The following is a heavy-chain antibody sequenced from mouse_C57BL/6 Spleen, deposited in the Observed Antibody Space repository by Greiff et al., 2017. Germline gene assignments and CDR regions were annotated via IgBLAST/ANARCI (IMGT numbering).Heavy chain of an antibody. CDR1: GYTFTSYW. CDR2: IVPSASYT. CDR3: ARWGNLRYFDY. J-gene: IGHJ2*01. V-gene: IGHV1-59*01. Sequence: VKLQQPGAELVRPGTSVKLSCKASGYTFTSYWMHWVKQRPGQGLEWIGVIVPSASYTNYNQKFKGKATLTVDTSSSTAYMQLSSLTSKDSAVYYCARWGNLRYFDYWGQGTTLTVSS.